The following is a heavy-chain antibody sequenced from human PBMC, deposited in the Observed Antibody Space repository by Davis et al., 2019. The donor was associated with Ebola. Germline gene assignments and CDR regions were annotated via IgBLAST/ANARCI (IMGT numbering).Heavy chain of an antibody. J-gene: IGHJ4*02. D-gene: IGHD2-2*01. CDR3: ARGPDIVLVPAAKGVYYFDY. V-gene: IGHV4-34*01. CDR1: GGSFSGYY. Sequence: SETLSLTCAVYGGSFSGYYWSWIRQPPGKGLEWIGEINHSGSTNYNPSLKSRVTISVDTSKNQFSLKLSSVTAADTAVYYCARGPDIVLVPAAKGVYYFDYWGQGTLVTVSS. CDR2: INHSGST.